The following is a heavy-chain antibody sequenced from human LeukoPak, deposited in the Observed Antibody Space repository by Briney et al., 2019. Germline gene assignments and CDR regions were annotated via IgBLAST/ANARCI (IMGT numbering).Heavy chain of an antibody. J-gene: IGHJ6*03. CDR3: AKNGRPYYYYMDV. D-gene: IGHD1-26*01. CDR2: ISGSGGST. CDR1: GFTFSSYA. V-gene: IGHV3-23*01. Sequence: GGSLRLSCAASGFTFSSYAMSWVRQAPEKGLEWVSTISGSGGSTYYTDSVRGRFTISRDNSKNTLYLQMNSLRAEDTAVYYCAKNGRPYYYYMDVWGKGTTVTVSS.